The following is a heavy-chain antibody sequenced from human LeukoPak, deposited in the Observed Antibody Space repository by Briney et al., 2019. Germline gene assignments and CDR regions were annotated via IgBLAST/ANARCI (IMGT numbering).Heavy chain of an antibody. D-gene: IGHD3-3*01. CDR3: AKDQSYDFWSGYYTDVNWFDP. V-gene: IGHV3-23*01. J-gene: IGHJ5*02. CDR1: GFTFSRSA. Sequence: GGSLRLSCAASGFTFSRSAMSWVRQAPGKGPEWVSTISGSAGTTYYADSVKGRFTISRDNSKNTLYLQMNSLRAEDTAVYYCAKDQSYDFWSGYYTDVNWFDPWGQGTLVTVSS. CDR2: ISGSAGTT.